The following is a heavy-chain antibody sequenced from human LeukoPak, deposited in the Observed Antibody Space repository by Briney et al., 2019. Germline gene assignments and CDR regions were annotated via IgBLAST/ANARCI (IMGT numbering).Heavy chain of an antibody. D-gene: IGHD5-24*01. J-gene: IGHJ4*02. CDR1: GYTFTGYY. Sequence: ASVKVSCKASGYTFTGYYMHWVRQAPGQGLEWMGWINPNSGGTNYAQKFQGRVTMTRDTSISTAYMELSRLRSDDTAVYYCARISYTRRWLQLEYFDYWGQGTLVTVSS. CDR2: INPNSGGT. CDR3: ARISYTRRWLQLEYFDY. V-gene: IGHV1-2*02.